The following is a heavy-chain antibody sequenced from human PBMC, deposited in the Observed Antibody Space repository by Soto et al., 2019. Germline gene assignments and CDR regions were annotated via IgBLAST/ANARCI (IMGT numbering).Heavy chain of an antibody. V-gene: IGHV3-74*01. J-gene: IGHJ6*04. CDR3: ARGGVGPDV. CDR2: IDNAGTDS. Sequence: EVQLVESGGGLVQPGGSLRLSCAASGFTLSGRSMHWVRQAPGKGLVWVAGIDNAGTDSTYADSVKGRFTSSRDNAKNMLYLQMNSLRVEDTAVYYCARGGVGPDVWGKGTTVTVSS. D-gene: IGHD1-26*01. CDR1: GFTLSGRS.